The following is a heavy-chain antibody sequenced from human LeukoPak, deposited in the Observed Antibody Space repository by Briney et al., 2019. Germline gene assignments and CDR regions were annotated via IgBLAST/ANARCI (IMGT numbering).Heavy chain of an antibody. Sequence: SETLSLTCAVSGDSISTTRYHWGWIRQPPGKGLEWMASIFYTGSTYYNSSLKSRVTISVDTSKNQFSLKLTSVTAADTAVYYCARHLMSVIDPWGQGTLVTESS. D-gene: IGHD2-8*01. CDR2: IFYTGST. CDR1: GDSISTTRYH. V-gene: IGHV4-39*01. J-gene: IGHJ5*02. CDR3: ARHLMSVIDP.